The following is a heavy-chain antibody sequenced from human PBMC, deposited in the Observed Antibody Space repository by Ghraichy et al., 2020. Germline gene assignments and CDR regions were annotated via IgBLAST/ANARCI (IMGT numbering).Heavy chain of an antibody. D-gene: IGHD4-11*01. CDR2: IRSKAYGGTT. CDR3: TRGRTTLIGGY. CDR1: GFTFGDYA. J-gene: IGHJ4*02. Sequence: GGSLRLSCTASGFTFGDYAMSWVRQAPGKGLEWVGFIRSKAYGGTTEYAASVKGRFTISRDDSKSIAYLQMNSLKTEDTAVYYCTRGRTTLIGGYWGQGTLVTVSS. V-gene: IGHV3-49*04.